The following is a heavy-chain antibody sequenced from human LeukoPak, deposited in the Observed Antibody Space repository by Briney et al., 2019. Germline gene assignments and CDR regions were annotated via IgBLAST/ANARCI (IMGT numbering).Heavy chain of an antibody. CDR3: ARDYYDSSGYNWFDP. CDR2: INPNSGGT. Sequence: ASVKLSCTASGYTFTGYDMHWVLEAPGHRLKWMRWINPNSGGTNNAQKFQGRVTMTRDTSISTAYMELSRLRSDDTAVYYCARDYYDSSGYNWFDPWGQGTLVTVSS. J-gene: IGHJ5*02. V-gene: IGHV1-2*02. D-gene: IGHD3-22*01. CDR1: GYTFTGYD.